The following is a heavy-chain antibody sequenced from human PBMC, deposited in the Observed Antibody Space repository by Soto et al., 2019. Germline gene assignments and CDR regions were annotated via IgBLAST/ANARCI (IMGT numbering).Heavy chain of an antibody. Sequence: PETLAVTCAVNGGSFSCYYWSWIRQPPGRVLELIGEINHSGRTNLNPSLKSRVNTAVDTSKKHFSLRLSSVTAADTAVYYCARGRGFINTACSNGYYHIGMDVWGQVNTVTVS. CDR3: ARGRGFINTACSNGYYHIGMDV. CDR2: INHSGRT. D-gene: IGHD3-22*01. J-gene: IGHJ6*02. V-gene: IGHV4-34*01. CDR1: GGSFSCYY.